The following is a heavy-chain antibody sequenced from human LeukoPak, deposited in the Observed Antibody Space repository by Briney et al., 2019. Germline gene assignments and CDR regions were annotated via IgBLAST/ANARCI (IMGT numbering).Heavy chain of an antibody. Sequence: SQTLSLTCTVSGGSISSGGYYWSWIRQPPGTGLEWIGYIYYSGSTYYNPSLKSRVTISVDTSKNQFSLKLSSVTAADTAVYYCARFRHYDYDSSWFDPWGQGTLVTVSS. D-gene: IGHD3-10*01. CDR2: IYYSGST. V-gene: IGHV4-30-4*01. J-gene: IGHJ5*02. CDR1: GGSISSGGYY. CDR3: ARFRHYDYDSSWFDP.